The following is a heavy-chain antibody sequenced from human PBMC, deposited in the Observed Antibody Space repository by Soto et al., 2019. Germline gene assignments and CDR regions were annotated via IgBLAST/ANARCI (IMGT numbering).Heavy chain of an antibody. V-gene: IGHV3-9*01. Sequence: EVQLVESGGGLVQPGRSLRLSCAASGFSFDDYAMHWVRQAPGRGLEWVSGITWNSGYIGYADSVKGRFTISKDNAKNSLYLKMNSLRPEDTAVYYCEKGTYDSSGYYTAPDYWGQGTLVPVSS. J-gene: IGHJ4*02. CDR2: ITWNSGYI. CDR1: GFSFDDYA. CDR3: EKGTYDSSGYYTAPDY. D-gene: IGHD3-22*01.